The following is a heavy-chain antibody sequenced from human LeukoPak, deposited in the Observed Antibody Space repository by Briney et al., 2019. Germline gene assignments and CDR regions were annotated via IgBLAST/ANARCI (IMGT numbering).Heavy chain of an antibody. Sequence: SLKLSCNASGGTFSSYAISWVRQAPGQGLEWMRGIIPIFGTAYYAQTFKGRVTITADESTSTAYMELSSLRSEDTAVYYCARDLATMVRGVIQDYGMDVWGKGTTVTVSS. CDR3: ARDLATMVRGVIQDYGMDV. J-gene: IGHJ6*04. CDR1: GGTFSSYA. V-gene: IGHV1-69*01. D-gene: IGHD3-10*01. CDR2: IIPIFGTA.